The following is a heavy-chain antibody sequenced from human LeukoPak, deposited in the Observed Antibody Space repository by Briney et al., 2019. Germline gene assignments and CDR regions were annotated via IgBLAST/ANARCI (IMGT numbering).Heavy chain of an antibody. J-gene: IGHJ4*02. V-gene: IGHV3-7*01. CDR2: IKQDGSEK. Sequence: GGSLRLSCAASGFTFGNYWMSWVRQAPGKGLEWVANIKQDGSEKNYVDSVKGRFTISRDNATNSLYLQMNSLRAEDTAVYYCARDGPRGGFDYWGQGTLVTVSS. D-gene: IGHD3-10*01. CDR3: ARDGPRGGFDY. CDR1: GFTFGNYW.